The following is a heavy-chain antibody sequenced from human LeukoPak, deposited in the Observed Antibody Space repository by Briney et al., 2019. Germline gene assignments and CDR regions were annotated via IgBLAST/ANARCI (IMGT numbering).Heavy chain of an antibody. CDR2: ISYDGSNK. CDR1: GFTFSSYA. CDR3: ARDKRADDYSNLDY. D-gene: IGHD4-11*01. Sequence: GGSLRLSCAASGFTFSSYAMHWVRQAPGKGLEWVAVISYDGSNKYYADSVKGQFTISRDNSKNTLYLQMNSLRAEDTAVYYCARDKRADDYSNLDYWGQGTLVTVSS. V-gene: IGHV3-30-3*01. J-gene: IGHJ4*02.